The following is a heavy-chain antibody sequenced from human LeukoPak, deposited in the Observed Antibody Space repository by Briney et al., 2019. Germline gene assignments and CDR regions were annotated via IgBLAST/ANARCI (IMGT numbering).Heavy chain of an antibody. J-gene: IGHJ6*02. Sequence: SETLSLTCTVSGGSISSSSSSYYWGWIRQSPGKGLECIGTIHYSGSTYYNPSLKSRVTISVDTSKNQFSLKLTSVTAADTAVYYSARVPRGVGDIEYYGVDVWGQGTTVTVSS. CDR1: GGSISSSSSSYY. CDR3: ARVPRGVGDIEYYGVDV. D-gene: IGHD3-10*01. CDR2: IHYSGST. V-gene: IGHV4-39*07.